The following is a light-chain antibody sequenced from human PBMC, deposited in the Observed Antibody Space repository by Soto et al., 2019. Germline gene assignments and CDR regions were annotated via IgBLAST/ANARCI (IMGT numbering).Light chain of an antibody. Sequence: DIQMTQSPCTRAASLIDRWTITFRASQSIGRFLAWYQHQPGKAPKLLIYDASTLESGVPSRFSGTGYGTESTFSITSLQPEDFGTYYCQQCYMGWTFGQGTKVDIK. V-gene: IGKV1-5*01. CDR2: DAS. CDR1: QSIGRF. J-gene: IGKJ1*01. CDR3: QQCYMGWT.